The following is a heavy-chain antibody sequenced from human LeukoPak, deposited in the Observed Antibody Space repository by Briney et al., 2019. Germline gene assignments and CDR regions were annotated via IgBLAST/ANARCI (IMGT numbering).Heavy chain of an antibody. CDR2: IYHSGST. D-gene: IGHD1-7*01. J-gene: IGHJ4*02. CDR1: GGSISSSSYY. CDR3: AGDYLELSPTFDY. V-gene: IGHV4-39*07. Sequence: PSETLSLTCTVSGGSISSSSYYWGWIRQPPGKGLEWIGSIYHSGSTYYNPSLKSRVTISVDTSKNQFSLKLSSVTAADTAVYYCAGDYLELSPTFDYWGQGTLVTVSS.